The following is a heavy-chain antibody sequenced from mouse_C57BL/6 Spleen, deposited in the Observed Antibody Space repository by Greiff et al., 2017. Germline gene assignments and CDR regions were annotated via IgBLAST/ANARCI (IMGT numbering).Heavy chain of an antibody. CDR3: ARPGQLRPSWFAY. D-gene: IGHD3-2*02. CDR2: IYPRDGST. V-gene: IGHV1-85*01. CDR1: GYTFTSYD. J-gene: IGHJ3*01. Sequence: VQLKQSGPELVKPGASVKLSCKASGYTFTSYDINWVKQRPGQGPEWIGWIYPRDGSTKYNEKFKGKATLTVDTSSSTAYMELHSLTSEDSAVYFCARPGQLRPSWFAYWGQGTLVTVSA.